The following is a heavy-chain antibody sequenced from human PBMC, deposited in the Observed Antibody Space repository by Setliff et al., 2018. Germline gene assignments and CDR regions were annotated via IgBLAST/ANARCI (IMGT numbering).Heavy chain of an antibody. Sequence: SETLSLTCTVSGGSISSGSYYWGWIRQPPGKGLEWIGSIYYSGSTYYNPSLKSRVTISVDTSKNQFSLKLSSVTAADTAVYYCARDPLGEIAVAGHDAFDIWGQGTMVTVSS. D-gene: IGHD6-19*01. CDR2: IYYSGST. CDR1: GGSISSGSYY. J-gene: IGHJ3*02. V-gene: IGHV4-39*02. CDR3: ARDPLGEIAVAGHDAFDI.